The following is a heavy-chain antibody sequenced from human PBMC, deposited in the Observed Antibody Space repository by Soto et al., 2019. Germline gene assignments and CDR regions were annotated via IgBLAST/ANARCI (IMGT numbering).Heavy chain of an antibody. Sequence: PSETLSLTCTVSGGSISSGGYYWSWIRQHPGKGLEWIGYIYYSGSTYYNPSLKSRVTISVDTSKNQFSLKLSSVTAADTAVYYCARDPTFGEFPAWRFDYWGQGTLVTVSS. CDR2: IYYSGST. J-gene: IGHJ4*02. CDR1: GGSISSGGYY. CDR3: ARDPTFGEFPAWRFDY. D-gene: IGHD3-10*01. V-gene: IGHV4-31*03.